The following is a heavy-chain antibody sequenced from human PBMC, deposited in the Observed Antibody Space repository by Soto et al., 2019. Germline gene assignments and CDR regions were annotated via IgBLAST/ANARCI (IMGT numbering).Heavy chain of an antibody. V-gene: IGHV3-30*18. CDR3: AKDHGAYDSGSDFQH. Sequence: QVQLVESGGGMVQPGRSLRLSCAASGFTFSSYGMHWVRQAPGKGLEWVAVISYDGSNKYYADSVKGRFTISRDNSKNTLYLQMNSLRAEDTAVYYCAKDHGAYDSGSDFQHWGQGTLVTVSS. D-gene: IGHD3-22*01. CDR1: GFTFSSYG. J-gene: IGHJ1*01. CDR2: ISYDGSNK.